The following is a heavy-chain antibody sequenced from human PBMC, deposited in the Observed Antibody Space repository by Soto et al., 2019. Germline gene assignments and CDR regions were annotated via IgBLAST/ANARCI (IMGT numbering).Heavy chain of an antibody. Sequence: QITLKESGHTLVKPTQTLTLTCTFSGLSLSTTEVGVAWIRQSPGKALEWLALIYLDDDKRYSPSLKSRLTISKDPSQNQVALTMTNMDPVDTDTHYCAHIFDWHYSDHGGQGTLVTLSS. V-gene: IGHV2-5*02. D-gene: IGHD3-9*01. J-gene: IGHJ4*02. CDR2: IYLDDDK. CDR1: GLSLSTTEVG. CDR3: AHIFDWHYSDH.